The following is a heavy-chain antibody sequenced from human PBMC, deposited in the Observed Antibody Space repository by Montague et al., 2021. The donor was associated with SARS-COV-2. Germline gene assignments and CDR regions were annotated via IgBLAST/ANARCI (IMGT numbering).Heavy chain of an antibody. CDR1: GFTFSSSR. CDR3: ARSYYYDSSGYYPDAFDI. J-gene: IGHJ3*02. V-gene: IGHV3-48*03. D-gene: IGHD3-22*01. Sequence: LRLSCAASGFTFSSSRMNWVRQAPGKGLEWVSYISSSGRTIYYADSVKGRFTISRDNAKNSLYLQMNSLRAEDTAVYYCARSYYYDSSGYYPDAFDIWGQGTMATVSS. CDR2: ISSSGRTI.